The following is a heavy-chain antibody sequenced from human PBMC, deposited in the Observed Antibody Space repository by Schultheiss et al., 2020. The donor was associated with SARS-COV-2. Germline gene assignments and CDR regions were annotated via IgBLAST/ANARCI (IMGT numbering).Heavy chain of an antibody. Sequence: SETLSLTCAVYGGSFSGYYWNWIRLTPGKGLEWIGDINHSGKTNYNPSLKNRVTISLDTSKKQFSLQLSSVTAADTAVYYCARDAGLTPTGGRGMDVWGQATTVTVSS. CDR2: INHSGKT. CDR1: GGSFSGYY. CDR3: ARDAGLTPTGGRGMDV. D-gene: IGHD3-16*01. V-gene: IGHV4-34*01. J-gene: IGHJ6*02.